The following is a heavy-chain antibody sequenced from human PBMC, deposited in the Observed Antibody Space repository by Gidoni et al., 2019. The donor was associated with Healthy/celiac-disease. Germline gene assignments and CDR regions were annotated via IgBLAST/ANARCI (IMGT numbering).Heavy chain of an antibody. CDR3: ARDGTYYDYVWGSYRSLFFDY. J-gene: IGHJ4*02. Sequence: QVQLVESGGGVVQPGRSLRLSCAASGFTFSSYAMHWVRQAPGKGLEWVAVISYDGSNKYYADSVKGRFTISRDNSKNTLYLQMNSLRAEDTAVYYCARDGTYYDYVWGSYRSLFFDYWGQGTLVTVSS. CDR1: GFTFSSYA. CDR2: ISYDGSNK. D-gene: IGHD3-16*02. V-gene: IGHV3-30-3*01.